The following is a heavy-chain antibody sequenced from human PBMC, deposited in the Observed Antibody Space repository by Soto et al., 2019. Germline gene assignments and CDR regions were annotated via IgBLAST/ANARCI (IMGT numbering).Heavy chain of an antibody. CDR3: ARDQLDAYYYDSSGYYYPYGMDV. CDR1: GFTFSSYA. CDR2: ISYDGSNK. D-gene: IGHD3-22*01. Sequence: GGSLRLSCAASGFTFSSYAMHWVRQAPGKGLEWVAVISYDGSNKYYADSVKGRFTISRDNSKNTLYLQMNSLRAEDTAVYYCARDQLDAYYYDSSGYYYPYGMDVSGQGTTVTVSS. J-gene: IGHJ6*02. V-gene: IGHV3-30-3*01.